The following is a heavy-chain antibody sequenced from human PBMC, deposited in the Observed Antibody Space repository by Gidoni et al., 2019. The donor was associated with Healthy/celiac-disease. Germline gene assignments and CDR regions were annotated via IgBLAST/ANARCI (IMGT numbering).Heavy chain of an antibody. J-gene: IGHJ4*02. V-gene: IGHV4-38-2*01. Sequence: KPSETLSLTCAVSGYSISSGYYWGWIRQPPGKGLEWIGSIYHSGSTYYNPSLKSRVTISVDTSKNQFSLKLSSVTAADTAVYYCAREPVLRYFDWLLFFDYWGQGTLVTVSS. CDR1: GYSISSGYY. CDR3: AREPVLRYFDWLLFFDY. CDR2: IYHSGST. D-gene: IGHD3-9*01.